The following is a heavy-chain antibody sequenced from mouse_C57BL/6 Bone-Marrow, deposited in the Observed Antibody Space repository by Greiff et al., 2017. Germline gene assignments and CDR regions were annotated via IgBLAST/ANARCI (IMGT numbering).Heavy chain of an antibody. J-gene: IGHJ2*01. Sequence: DVMLVESGGGLVQPGGSMKLSCVASGFTFSNYWMNWVRQSPEKGLEWVAQIRLKSDNYATHYAESVKGRFTISRDDSKSSVYLQMNNLRAEDTEIYYCTHFTTGVATDYWGQGTTLTVSS. D-gene: IGHD1-1*01. CDR2: IRLKSDNYAT. CDR1: GFTFSNYW. CDR3: THFTTGVATDY. V-gene: IGHV6-3*01.